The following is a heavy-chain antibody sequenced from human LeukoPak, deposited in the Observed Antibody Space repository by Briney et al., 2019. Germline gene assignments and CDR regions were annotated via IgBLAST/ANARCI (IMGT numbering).Heavy chain of an antibody. CDR1: GFTFSSYS. J-gene: IGHJ4*02. V-gene: IGHV3-48*02. Sequence: GGSLRLSCAASGFTFSSYSMNWARQAPGKGLKWVSYISSTSKTIYYADSVKGRFTISRDNAKTSLDLQMSSLRDEDTAVYYCVRRSSDSTTDYWGQGTLVTASS. D-gene: IGHD3-22*01. CDR3: VRRSSDSTTDY. CDR2: ISSTSKTI.